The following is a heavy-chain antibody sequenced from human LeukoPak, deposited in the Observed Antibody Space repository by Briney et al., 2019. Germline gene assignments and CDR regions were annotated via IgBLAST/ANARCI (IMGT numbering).Heavy chain of an antibody. CDR1: GFTFGDYA. V-gene: IGHV3-49*04. CDR3: TRGHLNFDY. Sequence: GGSLRLSCTASGFTFGDYAMSWVRQAPGKGLEWVGFIRSKAYGGTTEYAASVKGRFAISRDDSKSIAYLQMNSLKTEDTAVYYCTRGHLNFDYWGQGTLSPSPQ. J-gene: IGHJ4*02. CDR2: IRSKAYGGTT.